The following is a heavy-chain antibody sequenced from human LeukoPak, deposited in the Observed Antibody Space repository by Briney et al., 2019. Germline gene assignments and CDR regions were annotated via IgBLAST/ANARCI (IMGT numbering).Heavy chain of an antibody. CDR2: ISSSSSYI. CDR1: GFTFSSYS. V-gene: IGHV3-21*01. J-gene: IGHJ3*02. CDR3: ARDRGDGYKTDDAFDI. D-gene: IGHD5-24*01. Sequence: GGSLRLSCAASGFTFSSYSMNWVRQAPGKALEWSSSISSSSSYIYYADSLKGRFTISRDNAKNSPYLQMNSLRAEDTAVYYCARDRGDGYKTDDAFDIWGQGTMVTVSS.